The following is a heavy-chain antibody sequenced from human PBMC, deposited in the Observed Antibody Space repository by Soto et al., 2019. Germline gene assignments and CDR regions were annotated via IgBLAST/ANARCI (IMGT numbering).Heavy chain of an antibody. Sequence: GGSLRLSCAASGFTFSSYSMNWVRQAPGKGLEWVSSISSSSSYIYYADSVKGRFTISRDNAKNSLYLQMNSLRAEDTAVYYCASDALRYFDWPALFDYWGQGTLVTVSS. D-gene: IGHD3-9*01. CDR3: ASDALRYFDWPALFDY. CDR1: GFTFSSYS. CDR2: ISSSSSYI. V-gene: IGHV3-21*01. J-gene: IGHJ4*02.